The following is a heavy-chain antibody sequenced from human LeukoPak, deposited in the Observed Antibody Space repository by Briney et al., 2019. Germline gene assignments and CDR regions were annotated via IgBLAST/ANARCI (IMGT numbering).Heavy chain of an antibody. Sequence: GGSLRLSCVVSGLPIADFAMHWVRRAPGKGLEWVSLISGDGVSTFYADSVKGRFSISRDNSKNSLSLEMNSLRTEDTAMYYCARESGKFDYWGQGTLVAVSS. V-gene: IGHV3-43*02. CDR1: GLPIADFA. CDR3: ARESGKFDY. J-gene: IGHJ4*02. CDR2: ISGDGVST.